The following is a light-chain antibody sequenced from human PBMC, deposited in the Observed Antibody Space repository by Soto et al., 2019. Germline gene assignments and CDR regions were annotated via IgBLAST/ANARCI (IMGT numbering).Light chain of an antibody. CDR1: SSDVGAYNY. V-gene: IGLV2-11*01. CDR2: DVS. J-gene: IGLJ1*01. Sequence: QSVLTQPPAASGSPGQSVTISCTGTSSDVGAYNYVSWYQQHPGKAPKLTTYDVSKRPSGVPDRFSGSKSGNTASLTISGLQAEDEADYYCCSYADNYSYVFGTGTKVTVL. CDR3: CSYADNYSYV.